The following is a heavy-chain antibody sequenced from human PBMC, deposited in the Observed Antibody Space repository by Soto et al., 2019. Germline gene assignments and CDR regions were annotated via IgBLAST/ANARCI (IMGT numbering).Heavy chain of an antibody. CDR1: GGSFSGYY. V-gene: IGHV4-34*01. D-gene: IGHD1-26*01. CDR3: ARGRRIVRVSRWACMDV. Sequence: SETLSLTCAVYGGSFSGYYWSWIRQPPGKGLEWIGEINHSGSTNYNPSLKGRVTISVDTSKNQFPLKLSSVTAADTAVYYCARGRRIVRVSRWACMDVWGQGTTVTVSS. J-gene: IGHJ6*02. CDR2: INHSGST.